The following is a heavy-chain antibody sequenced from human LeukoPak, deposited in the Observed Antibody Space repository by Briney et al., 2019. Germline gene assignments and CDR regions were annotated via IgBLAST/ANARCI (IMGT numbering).Heavy chain of an antibody. D-gene: IGHD6-19*01. CDR3: AREATVGYSSGWYDY. CDR1: GGSISSYY. V-gene: IGHV4-59*12. CDR2: IYYSGST. J-gene: IGHJ4*02. Sequence: KASETLSLTCTVSGGSISSYYWSWIRQPPGKGLEWIGYIYYSGSTNYNPSLKSRVTISVDTSKNQFSLQLNSVTPEDTAVYYCAREATVGYSSGWYDYWGQGTLVTVSS.